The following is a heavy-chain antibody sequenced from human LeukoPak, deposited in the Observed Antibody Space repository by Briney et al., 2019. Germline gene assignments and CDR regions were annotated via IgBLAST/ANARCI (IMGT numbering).Heavy chain of an antibody. CDR1: GFTFSSYE. J-gene: IGHJ3*02. CDR2: ISSSGSTI. V-gene: IGHV3-48*03. D-gene: IGHD2-15*01. CDR3: ARDRGYCSGGSCYSNAFDI. Sequence: GGSLRLSCAASGFTFSSYEMNWVRQAPGEGLEWVSYISSSGSTIYYADSVKGRFTISRDNAKNSLYLQMNSLRAEDTSVYYCARDRGYCSGGSCYSNAFDIWGQGTMVTVSS.